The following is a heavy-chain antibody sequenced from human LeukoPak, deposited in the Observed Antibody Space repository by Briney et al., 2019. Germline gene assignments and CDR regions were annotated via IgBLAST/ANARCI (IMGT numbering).Heavy chain of an antibody. V-gene: IGHV4-39*07. CDR1: GGSISSSSYY. D-gene: IGHD3-9*01. CDR3: ARANHEKHCDILTGPVDY. CDR2: IYYSGST. Sequence: SETLSLTCTVSGGSISSSSYYWGWIRQPPGKGLEWIGSIYYSGSTYYNPSLKSRVTISVDTSKNQFSLKLSSVTAADTAVYYCARANHEKHCDILTGPVDYWGQGTLVTVSS. J-gene: IGHJ4*02.